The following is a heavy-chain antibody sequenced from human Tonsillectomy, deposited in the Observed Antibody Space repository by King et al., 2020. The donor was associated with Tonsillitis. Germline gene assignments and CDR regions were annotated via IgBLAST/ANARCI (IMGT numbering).Heavy chain of an antibody. J-gene: IGHJ2*01. V-gene: IGHV3-30*02. D-gene: IGHD6-19*01. CDR3: AKDSGGCSINWYFDL. CDR1: GFTLSSYG. Sequence: VQLVESGGGVVQPGGSLRLSCAASGFTLSSYGMHWVRQAPGKGLEWVAFIRYDGNNKYYADSVKGRFTISRDNSKNTLYLQMNSLRAEDTAVYYCAKDSGGCSINWYFDLWGRGTLVTVSS. CDR2: IRYDGNNK.